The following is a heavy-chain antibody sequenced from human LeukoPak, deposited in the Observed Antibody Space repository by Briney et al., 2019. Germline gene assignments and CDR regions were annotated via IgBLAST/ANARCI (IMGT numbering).Heavy chain of an antibody. CDR2: INHSGST. V-gene: IGHV4-34*01. J-gene: IGHJ4*02. CDR1: GGSFSGYY. D-gene: IGHD3-10*01. Sequence: SETLSLTCAVYGGSFSGYYWSWIRQPPGKGLEWIGEINHSGSTNYNPSLKSRVTISVDTSKNQFSLKLRSVTAADTAVYYCARGRYYYGSGSYFDYWGQGTLVTVSS. CDR3: ARGRYYYGSGSYFDY.